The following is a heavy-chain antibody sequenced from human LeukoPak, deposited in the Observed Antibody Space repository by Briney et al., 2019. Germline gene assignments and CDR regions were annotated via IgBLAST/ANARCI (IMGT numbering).Heavy chain of an antibody. CDR1: GGSFSGYY. V-gene: IGHV4-34*01. J-gene: IGHJ4*02. Sequence: SETLSLTCAVYGGSFSGYYWSWIRQPPGKGLEWIGEINHSGSTNYNPSLKSRVTISVDTSKNQFSLKLSSVTAADTAVYYCARVTYDGSGAYFDYWGQGTLVTVSS. CDR3: ARVTYDGSGAYFDY. CDR2: INHSGST. D-gene: IGHD3-22*01.